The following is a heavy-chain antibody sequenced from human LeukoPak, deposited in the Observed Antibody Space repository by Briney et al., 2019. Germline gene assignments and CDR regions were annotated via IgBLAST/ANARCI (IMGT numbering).Heavy chain of an antibody. Sequence: SETLSLTCTVSGGSISSSSYYWGWIRQPPGKGLEWIGSIYYSGSTYYNPSLKSRVTISVDTSKNQFSLKLSSVTAADTAVYYCARGHHYDFWSGYYPNWFDPWGQGTLVTVSS. D-gene: IGHD3-3*01. CDR1: GGSISSSSYY. CDR2: IYYSGST. CDR3: ARGHHYDFWSGYYPNWFDP. J-gene: IGHJ5*02. V-gene: IGHV4-39*01.